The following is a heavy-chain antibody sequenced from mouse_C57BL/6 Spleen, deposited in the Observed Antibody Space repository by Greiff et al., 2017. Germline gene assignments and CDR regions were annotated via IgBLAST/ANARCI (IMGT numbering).Heavy chain of an antibody. CDR2: IYPGDGDT. CDR3: ARQSYYAMDY. Sequence: QVQLKESGPELVKPGASVKISCKASGYAFSSSWMNWLKQRPGQGLEWIGRIYPGDGDTNYNGKFKVKDTLTADKSSSTAYMQLRSLTSEDSAVYFCARQSYYAMDYWGQGTSVTVSS. CDR1: GYAFSSSW. J-gene: IGHJ4*01. V-gene: IGHV1-82*01.